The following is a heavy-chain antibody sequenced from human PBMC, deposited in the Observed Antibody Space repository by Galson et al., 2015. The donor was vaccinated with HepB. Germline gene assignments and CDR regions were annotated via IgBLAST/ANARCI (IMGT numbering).Heavy chain of an antibody. D-gene: IGHD4/OR15-4a*01. CDR2: IYTSENT. CDR1: DGSIRSYY. V-gene: IGHV4-4*07. Sequence: SETLSLTCTVFDGSIRSYYWSCIRQSADKGLEWIGRIYTSENTAYNPSLKSRVTMSVDTSKNQFSLKLTSVSAADTAVYYCARDARDYGGNNWFDPWGQGTLVIVSS. J-gene: IGHJ5*02. CDR3: ARDARDYGGNNWFDP.